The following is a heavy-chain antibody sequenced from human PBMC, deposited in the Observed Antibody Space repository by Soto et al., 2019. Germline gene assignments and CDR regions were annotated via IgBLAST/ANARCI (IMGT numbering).Heavy chain of an antibody. CDR2: IYYSGST. CDR3: ASLGATRYYYYGMDV. V-gene: IGHV4-39*01. D-gene: IGHD1-26*01. CDR1: FGSIRSSSYD. J-gene: IGHJ6*02. Sequence: ETLSLTCTVSFGSIRSSSYDWGWIRQPPGKGMECIGSIYYSGSTYYNPSLKSRVNISVDTSKNLFSLRLSSVAAADTAVYYCASLGATRYYYYGMDVWGQGTTVTVSS.